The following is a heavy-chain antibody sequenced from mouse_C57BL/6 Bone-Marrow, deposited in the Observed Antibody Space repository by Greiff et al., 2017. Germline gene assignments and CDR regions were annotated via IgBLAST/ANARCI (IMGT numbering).Heavy chain of an antibody. CDR1: GYTSTGYW. J-gene: IGHJ3*01. D-gene: IGHD1-1*01. Sequence: VKLQESGAELMKPGASVKLSCKATGYTSTGYWIEWVKQRPGHGLEWIGEILPGSGSTNYNEKFKGKATCTADTSSNTAYMQLSSLPTEDSAIYSCAIYGSSLAWFAYWGQGTLVTVSA. CDR3: AIYGSSLAWFAY. V-gene: IGHV1-9*01. CDR2: ILPGSGST.